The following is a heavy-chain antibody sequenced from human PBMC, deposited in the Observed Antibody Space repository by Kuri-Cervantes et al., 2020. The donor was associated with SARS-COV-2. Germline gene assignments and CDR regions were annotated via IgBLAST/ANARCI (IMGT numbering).Heavy chain of an antibody. Sequence: GESLKISCAASGFTFSSYAMSWVRQAPGKGLEWVSSISSSSSYIYYADSVKGRFTISRDNAKNSLYLQMNSLRAEDTAVYYCARDGGPQWLVHPLDYWGQGTLVTVSS. V-gene: IGHV3-21*01. D-gene: IGHD6-19*01. CDR3: ARDGGPQWLVHPLDY. CDR2: ISSSSSYI. CDR1: GFTFSSYA. J-gene: IGHJ4*02.